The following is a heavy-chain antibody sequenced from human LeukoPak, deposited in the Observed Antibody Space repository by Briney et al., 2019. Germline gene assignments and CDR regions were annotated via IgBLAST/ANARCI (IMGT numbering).Heavy chain of an antibody. Sequence: GGSLRLSCAASGLTFSRYWMHWVRQAPGKGLVWVSRINNDGSSTTYAASVKGRFTISRDTAKNTLFLQMNSLRDEDTAVYYCARDVRWLRFVFDNWGQRTLVTVSS. CDR2: INNDGSST. CDR1: GLTFSRYW. D-gene: IGHD5-12*01. CDR3: ARDVRWLRFVFDN. J-gene: IGHJ4*02. V-gene: IGHV3-74*01.